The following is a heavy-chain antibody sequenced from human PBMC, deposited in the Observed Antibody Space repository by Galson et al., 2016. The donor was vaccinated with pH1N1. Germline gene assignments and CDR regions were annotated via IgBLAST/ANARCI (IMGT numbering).Heavy chain of an antibody. Sequence: SLRLSCAASGFTFSSYGMHWVRQAPGKGLEWVAFIRDDGSKKYYADSVKGRFTISRDSSKNTLYLQMNSLRAEDTAVYYCAKNQETRGGDCYWWSGFDDWGQVTLVTVSS. J-gene: IGHJ4*02. V-gene: IGHV3-30*02. CDR2: IRDDGSKK. CDR1: GFTFSSYG. CDR3: AKNQETRGGDCYWWSGFDD. D-gene: IGHD2-21*02.